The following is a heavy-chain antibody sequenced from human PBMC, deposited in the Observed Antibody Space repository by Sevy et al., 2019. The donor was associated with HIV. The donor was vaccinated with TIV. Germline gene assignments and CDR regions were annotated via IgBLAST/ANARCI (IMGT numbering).Heavy chain of an antibody. J-gene: IGHJ6*02. D-gene: IGHD2-8*02. CDR2: ISYDGSNK. CDR1: GFTFSSYG. V-gene: IGHV3-30*18. Sequence: GGSLRLSCAASGFTFSSYGMHWVRQAPGKGLEWVAVISYDGSNKYYADSVKGRFTISRDNSKNTRYLQMNSLRAEDTAVYYCAKEEFGGFGTGLMDVWGQGTTVTVSS. CDR3: AKEEFGGFGTGLMDV.